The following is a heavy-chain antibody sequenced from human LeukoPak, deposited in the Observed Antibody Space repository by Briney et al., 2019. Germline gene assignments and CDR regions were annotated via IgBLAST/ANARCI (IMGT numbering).Heavy chain of an antibody. CDR1: GFTFSSYA. CDR3: ARNGYTSGWYRN. CDR2: IYSGGST. Sequence: GVSLRLSCAASGFTFSSYAMSWVRQAPGKGLEWVSTIYSGGSTYYADSVKGRFTISRDNSKNTLYLQMNSLRGEDTAVYYCARNGYTSGWYRNWGQGTLVTVSS. V-gene: IGHV3-23*05. J-gene: IGHJ4*02. D-gene: IGHD6-19*01.